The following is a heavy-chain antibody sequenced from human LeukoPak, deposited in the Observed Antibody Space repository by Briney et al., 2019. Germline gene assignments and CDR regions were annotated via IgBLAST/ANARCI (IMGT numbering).Heavy chain of an antibody. Sequence: PSETLSLTCTVSGGSISSYYWSWIRQPPGKGLEWVRHIYNSGSTNYNPSLKSRVTISVDTSKNQFSLKLSSVTAADTAVYYCARHLAANFDYWGQGTLVTVSS. CDR3: ARHLAANFDY. CDR1: GGSISSYY. D-gene: IGHD3-16*01. V-gene: IGHV4-59*08. J-gene: IGHJ4*02. CDR2: IYNSGST.